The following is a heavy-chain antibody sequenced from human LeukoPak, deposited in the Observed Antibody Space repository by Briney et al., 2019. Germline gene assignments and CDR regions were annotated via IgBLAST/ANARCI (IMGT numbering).Heavy chain of an antibody. V-gene: IGHV4-39*01. CDR3: ARGDYYYGSGSLAYFDS. J-gene: IGHJ4*02. CDR1: GGSISSSSYY. Sequence: PSETLSLICTVSGGSISSSSYYWGWIRQPPGKGLEWIGSIYYSGTTYYNPSLKGRITISVDTSKNQFSLKLSSVTAADTAVYYCARGDYYYGSGSLAYFDSWGQGTLVTVSS. D-gene: IGHD3-10*01. CDR2: IYYSGTT.